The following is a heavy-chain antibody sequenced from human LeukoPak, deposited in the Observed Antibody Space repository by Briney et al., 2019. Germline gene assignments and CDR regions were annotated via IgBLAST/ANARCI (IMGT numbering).Heavy chain of an antibody. CDR1: GFTFSSYS. D-gene: IGHD3-22*01. V-gene: IGHV3-21*01. CDR2: ISSSSNYI. CDR3: ARGGIDSRVRYSFDY. Sequence: GGSLRLSCAASGFTFSSYSMNWVRQAPGKGLEWVSPISSSSNYIISADSVKGRFTISRDNAKNSLYLQVNSMRAEDTAVYYCARGGIDSRVRYSFDYWGQGTLVTVSS. J-gene: IGHJ4*02.